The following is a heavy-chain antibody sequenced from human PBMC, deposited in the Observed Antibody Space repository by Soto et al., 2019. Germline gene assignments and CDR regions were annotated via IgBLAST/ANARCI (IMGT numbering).Heavy chain of an antibody. CDR1: GYTFTNYY. V-gene: IGHV1-2*02. Sequence: QAQLVQSGAEVKKPGASVKVSCKASGYTFTNYYVHWVRQAPGQVLEWMGWINPNSGGTNYAQHFQGRVTMTRDTSISTGYMELSRLRSDDTAVYYCARQLAYCGGDCYTEPIDYWGQGTLVTVSS. CDR2: INPNSGGT. D-gene: IGHD2-21*02. J-gene: IGHJ4*02. CDR3: ARQLAYCGGDCYTEPIDY.